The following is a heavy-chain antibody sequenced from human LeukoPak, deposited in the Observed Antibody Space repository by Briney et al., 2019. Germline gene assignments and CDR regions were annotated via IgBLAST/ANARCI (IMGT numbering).Heavy chain of an antibody. D-gene: IGHD3-22*01. V-gene: IGHV1-69*04. CDR1: GGTFSSYA. Sequence: VKVSCKASGGTFSSYAISWVRQAPGQGLEWMGRIIPILGIANYAQKFQGRVTITADRSTSTAYMELSSLRSEDTAVYYCARDSLRYYDSSGYYVYFDYWGQGTLVTVSS. CDR2: IIPILGIA. CDR3: ARDSLRYYDSSGYYVYFDY. J-gene: IGHJ4*02.